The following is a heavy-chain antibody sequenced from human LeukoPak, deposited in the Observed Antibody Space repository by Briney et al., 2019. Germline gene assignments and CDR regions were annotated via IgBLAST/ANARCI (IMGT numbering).Heavy chain of an antibody. D-gene: IGHD5-12*01. CDR2: ISSSSITI. CDR3: ATGENIVATIFRYYFDY. CDR1: GFTFSDYS. V-gene: IGHV3-48*01. Sequence: GGSLRLSCAASGFTFSDYSMNWVRQAPGKGLEWVSYISSSSITIYYADSVKGRFTISRDNSKNTLYLQMNSLRAEDTAVYYCATGENIVATIFRYYFDYWGQGTLVTVSS. J-gene: IGHJ4*02.